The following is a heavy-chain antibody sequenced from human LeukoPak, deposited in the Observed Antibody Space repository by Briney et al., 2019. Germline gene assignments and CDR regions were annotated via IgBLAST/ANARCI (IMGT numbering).Heavy chain of an antibody. V-gene: IGHV3-48*03. CDR2: ISSSGSTI. D-gene: IGHD3-22*01. J-gene: IGHJ5*02. CDR3: AKLVYYDSSGYYH. CDR1: GFTFSSYE. Sequence: GGSLRLSCAASGFTFSSYEMNWVRQAPGKGLEWVSYISSSGSTIYYADSVKGRFTISRDNAKNSLYLQMNSLRAEDTAVYYCAKLVYYDSSGYYHWGQGTLVTVSS.